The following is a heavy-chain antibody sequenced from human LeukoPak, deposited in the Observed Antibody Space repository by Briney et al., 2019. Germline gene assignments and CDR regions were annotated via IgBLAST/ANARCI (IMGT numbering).Heavy chain of an antibody. V-gene: IGHV1-24*01. CDR2: FDPEDGET. D-gene: IGHD1-26*01. CDR3: ATLDGSLQKNWFDP. Sequence: ASVNVSCKVSGYSLTELSMHWVRQAPGNGLEGMGGFDPEDGETIYAQKFQGRVTMTEDTSTDTAYMELSSLRSEDTAVYYCATLDGSLQKNWFDPWGQGTLVTVSS. J-gene: IGHJ5*02. CDR1: GYSLTELS.